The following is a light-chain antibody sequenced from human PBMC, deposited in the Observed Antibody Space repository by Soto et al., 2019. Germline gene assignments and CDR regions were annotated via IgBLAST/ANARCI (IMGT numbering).Light chain of an antibody. V-gene: IGKV2-28*01. Sequence: DIVMTQSPLSLPVTPGEPASISCRSSQSLLHSNGYNYLDCYLQKPGQSPQLLIYLGSNRASGVPDRFSGSGSGTDFTLKISRVEAEDVGVYYCMQALQTPITFGQGKRLEIK. CDR2: LGS. CDR1: QSLLHSNGYNY. J-gene: IGKJ5*01. CDR3: MQALQTPIT.